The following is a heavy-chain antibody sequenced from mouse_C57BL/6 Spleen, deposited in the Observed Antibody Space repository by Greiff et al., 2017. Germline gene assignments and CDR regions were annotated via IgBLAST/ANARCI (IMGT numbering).Heavy chain of an antibody. J-gene: IGHJ3*01. CDR1: GYTFTSYG. D-gene: IGHD1-1*01. V-gene: IGHV1-81*01. CDR3: ARDVTTVVARDWFAY. CDR2: IYPRSGNT. Sequence: VKLMESGAELARPGASVKLSCKASGYTFTSYGISWVKQRTGQGLEWIGEIYPRSGNTYYNEKFKGKATLTADKSSSTAYMELRSLTSEDSAVYFCARDVTTVVARDWFAYWGQGTLVTVSA.